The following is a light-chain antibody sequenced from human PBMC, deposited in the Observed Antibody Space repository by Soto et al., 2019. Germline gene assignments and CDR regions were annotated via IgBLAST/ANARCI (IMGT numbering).Light chain of an antibody. Sequence: QSALTQPASVSGSPGQSITISCSGTTNDIGGYNYVSWYQHHPGKVPKVIIYEVRNRPSGVSNRFSGSTSGNTASLTISGLQAEDEADYYCCSYTISATLVFGGGTKVTVL. V-gene: IGLV2-14*01. CDR3: CSYTISATLV. J-gene: IGLJ3*02. CDR1: TNDIGGYNY. CDR2: EVR.